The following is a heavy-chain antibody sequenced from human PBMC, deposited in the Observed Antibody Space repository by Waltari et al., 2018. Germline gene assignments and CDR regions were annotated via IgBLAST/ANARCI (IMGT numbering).Heavy chain of an antibody. V-gene: IGHV1-8*02. CDR1: GFIFGNFD. CDR2: ISANSGTT. CDR3: ARGRRGSSWYFDY. J-gene: IGHJ4*02. Sequence: QLQSVQSVADVQKPGASVKISCKSVGFIFGNFDIDWVRQAPGQGLEWIGWISANSGTTGYDEKFQGRVTMTRSTSISTAYMELTSLTSDDTAIYWCARGRRGSSWYFDYWGQGTQVTVSS. D-gene: IGHD6-13*01.